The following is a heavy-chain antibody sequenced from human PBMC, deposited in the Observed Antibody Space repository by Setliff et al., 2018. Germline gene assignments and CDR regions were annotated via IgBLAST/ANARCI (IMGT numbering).Heavy chain of an antibody. V-gene: IGHV4-38-2*01. D-gene: IGHD2-15*01. CDR1: GLSISGEYY. CDR2: IYHDGRA. CDR3: MRQVGGGLWYFDY. J-gene: IGHJ4*02. Sequence: PSETLSLTCAVSGLSISGEYYWGWIRQPPGGGPEWIGIIYHDGRAYYSTSLKSRVNLSLDMSQTQFSLHLNSVTAADTAVYYCMRQVGGGLWYFDYWGQGILVTVSS.